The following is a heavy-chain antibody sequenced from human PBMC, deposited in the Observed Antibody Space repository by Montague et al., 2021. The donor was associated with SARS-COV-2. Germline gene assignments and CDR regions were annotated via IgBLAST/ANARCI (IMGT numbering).Heavy chain of an antibody. CDR3: AKDLVLRAARPDALDV. D-gene: IGHD6-6*01. CDR2: ISSSTNII. V-gene: IGHV3-48*04. J-gene: IGHJ3*01. Sequence: SLRFSCAASGFTFSSYSVNWVRQAPGKGLEWISYISSSTNIIYYADSVKGRFTISRDNARNSLYLQMNSLRVDDTAVYYCAKDLVLRAARPDALDVWGQGTVVTVSS. CDR1: GFTFSSYS.